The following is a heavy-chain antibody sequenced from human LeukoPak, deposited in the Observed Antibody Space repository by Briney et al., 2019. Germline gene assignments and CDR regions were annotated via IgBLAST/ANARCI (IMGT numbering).Heavy chain of an antibody. D-gene: IGHD3-10*01. V-gene: IGHV1-2*02. CDR2: INPNSGGT. Sequence: ASVKVSCKASGYTFTGYYMHWVRQAPGQGLEWMGWINPNSGGTNYAQKFQGRVTMTRDTSISTAYMELSRLRSDDTAVYYCARDLPQVRRGYYYYMDIWGKGTTVTVSS. CDR3: ARDLPQVRRGYYYYMDI. CDR1: GYTFTGYY. J-gene: IGHJ6*03.